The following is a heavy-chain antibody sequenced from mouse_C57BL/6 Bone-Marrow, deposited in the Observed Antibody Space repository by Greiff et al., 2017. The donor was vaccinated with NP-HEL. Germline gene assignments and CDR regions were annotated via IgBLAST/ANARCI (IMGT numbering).Heavy chain of an antibody. CDR1: GFTFSSYA. CDR2: ISDGGSYT. J-gene: IGHJ3*01. V-gene: IGHV5-4*03. Sequence: DVKLVESGGGLVKPGGSLKLSCAASGFTFSSYAMSWVRQTPEKRLEWVATISDGGSYTYYPDNVKGRFTISRDNAKNNLYLQMSHLKSEDTAMYYCARGDSNYPAWFAYWGQGTLVTVSA. CDR3: ARGDSNYPAWFAY. D-gene: IGHD2-5*01.